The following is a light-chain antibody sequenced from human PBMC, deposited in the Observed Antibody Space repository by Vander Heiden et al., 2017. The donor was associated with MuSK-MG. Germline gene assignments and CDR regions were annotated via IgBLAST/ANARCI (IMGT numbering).Light chain of an antibody. CDR1: AFPNNY. CDR2: EDS. Sequence: FDLTQPLSVSVFPGPTARFTCPGHAFPNNYSYCIQQKSGQAPVLVIYEDSRRPSGSTEGFSGGSSGAMATLTSSGAQVEGEADYYCCATGGSGKHRGVFGGGTKLTVL. J-gene: IGLJ3*02. V-gene: IGLV3-10*01. CDR3: CATGGSGKHRGV.